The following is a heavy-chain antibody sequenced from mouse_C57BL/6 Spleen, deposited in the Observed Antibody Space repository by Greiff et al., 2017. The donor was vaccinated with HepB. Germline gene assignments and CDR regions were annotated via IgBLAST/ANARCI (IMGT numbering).Heavy chain of an antibody. Sequence: VKLQQSGAELMKPGASVKLSCKATGYTFTGYWIEWVKQRPGHGLEWIGEILPGSGSTNYNEKFKGKATFTADTSSNTAYMQLSSLTTEDSAIYYCARRGVYYYGSSYPAWFAYWGQGTLVTVSA. CDR1: GYTFTGYW. CDR2: ILPGSGST. V-gene: IGHV1-9*01. CDR3: ARRGVYYYGSSYPAWFAY. J-gene: IGHJ3*01. D-gene: IGHD1-1*01.